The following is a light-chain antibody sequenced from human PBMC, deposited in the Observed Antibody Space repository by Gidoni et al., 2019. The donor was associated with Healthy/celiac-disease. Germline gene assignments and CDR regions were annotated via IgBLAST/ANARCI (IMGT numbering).Light chain of an antibody. V-gene: IGKV1-39*01. CDR2: AAS. Sequence: DIQITQSPSSLSASVGDRVTITCRASQSISSYLNWCQQKPGKAPKLLIYAASSLQSGVPSRFSGSGSGTDFTLTISSLQPEDFATYYCQQSYSTFMYTFGHGTKLEIK. CDR3: QQSYSTFMYT. CDR1: QSISSY. J-gene: IGKJ2*01.